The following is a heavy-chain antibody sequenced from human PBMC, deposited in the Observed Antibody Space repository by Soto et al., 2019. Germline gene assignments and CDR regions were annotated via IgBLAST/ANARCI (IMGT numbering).Heavy chain of an antibody. D-gene: IGHD1-26*01. V-gene: IGHV1-69*06. CDR1: GGTFSSYA. CDR3: AIRRGADPLWAFAI. CDR2: NIPIFGTA. Sequence: QVQLVQYGAEVKKPGSSVKVSCKASGGTFSSYAIRWVRQAPGQGLEWTGGNIPIFGTANYAQKFQGRVTSTAEKSTSRAYMELSSLSSEDTAVYYCAIRRGADPLWAFAIWGQGTMVTVSS. J-gene: IGHJ3*02.